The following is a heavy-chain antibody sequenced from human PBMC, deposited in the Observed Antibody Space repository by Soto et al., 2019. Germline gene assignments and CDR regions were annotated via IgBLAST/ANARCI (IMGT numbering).Heavy chain of an antibody. Sequence: GGSLRLSCAASGFTFSKYGMHWVRQPPGKGLEWVAIIWYDGDKKYYADSVKGRFTISRDNSKSTRFLYMSGLRADDTAVYYCARDYISAVTFFFDYWGRGALVTVSS. CDR2: IWYDGDKK. V-gene: IGHV3-30*02. D-gene: IGHD4-17*01. J-gene: IGHJ4*02. CDR1: GFTFSKYG. CDR3: ARDYISAVTFFFDY.